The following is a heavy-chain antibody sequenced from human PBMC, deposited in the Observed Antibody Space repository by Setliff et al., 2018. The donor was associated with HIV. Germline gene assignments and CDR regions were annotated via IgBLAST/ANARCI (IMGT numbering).Heavy chain of an antibody. CDR3: ATEGREKLALFDH. V-gene: IGHV4-59*11. J-gene: IGHJ4*02. CDR2: ILYSGNS. CDR1: GLSMRAHH. D-gene: IGHD6-6*01. Sequence: SETLSLTCNVSGLSMRAHHWSWVRLPPGKTLEWLGYILYSGNSNYNPSFKNRVTISLNEAKRQFSLDLKSVTSADTAVYYCATEGREKLALFDHWGLGTLVTV.